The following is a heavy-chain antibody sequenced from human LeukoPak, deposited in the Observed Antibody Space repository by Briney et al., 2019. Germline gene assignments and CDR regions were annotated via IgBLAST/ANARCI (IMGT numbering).Heavy chain of an antibody. Sequence: SETLSLTCAVYGGSFSGYYWSWIRQPPGKGLEWIGEINHSGSTNYNPSLKSRVTISVDTSKNQFSLKLSSVTAADTAVYYCARNYYGKRRYFDYWGQGTLVTVSS. CDR2: INHSGST. V-gene: IGHV4-34*01. CDR3: ARNYYGKRRYFDY. CDR1: GGSFSGYY. D-gene: IGHD3-10*01. J-gene: IGHJ4*02.